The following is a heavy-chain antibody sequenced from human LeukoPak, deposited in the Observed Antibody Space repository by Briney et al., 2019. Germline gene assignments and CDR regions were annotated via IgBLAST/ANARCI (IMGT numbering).Heavy chain of an antibody. CDR2: INRDGGLT. CDR3: AREEHRLAEAGTSAFDL. CDR1: GFTFSGNW. Sequence: GGSLRLSCVASGFTFSGNWMHWVRQAPGKGLAWVPHINRDGGLTNYADSVKGRFTISRDNARNTVYLQMSSLRVEDTAIYFCAREEHRLAEAGTSAFDLGGQGTLVTVSP. J-gene: IGHJ3*01. D-gene: IGHD6-13*01. V-gene: IGHV3-74*01.